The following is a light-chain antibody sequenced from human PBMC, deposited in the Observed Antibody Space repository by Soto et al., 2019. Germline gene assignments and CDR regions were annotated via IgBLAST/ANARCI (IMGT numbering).Light chain of an antibody. Sequence: QSALTQPRSVSGSPGQSVTISCTGTSADIGGYDFVSWYQQDPGKAPKLMIYDVTKRPSGVPGRFSGSKSGNTASLTISGLQAEDEADYYCSSFAGSHVAFGGGTKLPVL. CDR1: SADIGGYDF. V-gene: IGLV2-11*01. CDR3: SSFAGSHVA. CDR2: DVT. J-gene: IGLJ2*01.